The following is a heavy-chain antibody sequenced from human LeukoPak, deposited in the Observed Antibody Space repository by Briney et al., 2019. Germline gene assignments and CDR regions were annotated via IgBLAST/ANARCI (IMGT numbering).Heavy chain of an antibody. V-gene: IGHV3-7*01. J-gene: IGHJ4*02. D-gene: IGHD1-26*01. Sequence: GGSLRLSCAASGFTFSSYWMSWVRQAPGKGLEWVANIKQDGSEKYYVDSVKGRFTISRDNAKNSLYLQMNSLRAEDTAVYYCARDASGSYCAGVLDYWGQGTLVTVSS. CDR1: GFTFSSYW. CDR2: IKQDGSEK. CDR3: ARDASGSYCAGVLDY.